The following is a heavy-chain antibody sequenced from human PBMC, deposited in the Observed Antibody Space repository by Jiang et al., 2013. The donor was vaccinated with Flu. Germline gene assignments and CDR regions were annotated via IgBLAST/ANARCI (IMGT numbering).Heavy chain of an antibody. D-gene: IGHD1-14*01. V-gene: IGHV1-3*01. CDR1: GYTFTDYD. CDR2: FSAGYGYA. CDR3: ARDPPHSLYPFDC. J-gene: IGHJ4*02. Sequence: KASGYTFTDYDIHWVRQAPGQRLEWMGWFSAGYGYARYSEKFQDRLTITIDTSASTAYMDLRSLRSEDTAVYYCARDPPHSLYPFDCWGQGSLVTVSS.